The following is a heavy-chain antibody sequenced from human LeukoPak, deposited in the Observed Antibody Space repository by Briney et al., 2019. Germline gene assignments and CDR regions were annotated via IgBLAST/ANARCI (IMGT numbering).Heavy chain of an antibody. CDR2: IIPIFGTA. CDR3: ARDWSGTPRDYFDY. V-gene: IGHV1-69*01. D-gene: IGHD1-7*01. J-gene: IGHJ4*02. Sequence: SVKVSCKASGGTFCSYAISWVRQAPGQGLEWMGGIIPIFGTANYAQKFQGRVTITADESTSTAYMELSSLRSEDTAVYYCARDWSGTPRDYFDYWGQGTLVTVSS. CDR1: GGTFCSYA.